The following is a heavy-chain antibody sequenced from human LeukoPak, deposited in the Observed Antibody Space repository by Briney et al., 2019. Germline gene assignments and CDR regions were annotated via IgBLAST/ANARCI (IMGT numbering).Heavy chain of an antibody. CDR1: GDSVSSNSAA. CDR3: ARDFDAGYSSGWFRGYYFDY. D-gene: IGHD6-19*01. CDR2: TYYRSKWYN. Sequence: SQTLSLTCAISGDSVSSNSAAWNWIRQSPSRGLEWLGRTYYRSKWYNDYAVSVKSRITINPDTSKNQFSLQLNSVTPEDTAVYYCARDFDAGYSSGWFRGYYFDYWGQGTLVTVSS. V-gene: IGHV6-1*01. J-gene: IGHJ4*02.